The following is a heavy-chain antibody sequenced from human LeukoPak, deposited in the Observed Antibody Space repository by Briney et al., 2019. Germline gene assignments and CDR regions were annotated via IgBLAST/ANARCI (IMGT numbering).Heavy chain of an antibody. D-gene: IGHD5-18*01. CDR3: ARQIGGYTYPYFDY. Sequence: SETLSLTCTVSGGSISSYYWSWIRQPPGKGLEWIGYIYYSGSTKYNPSLKSRVTISVDTSKNQFSLRLSSVTAADTAVYYCARQIGGYTYPYFDYWGQGTLVTVSS. CDR2: IYYSGST. J-gene: IGHJ4*02. V-gene: IGHV4-59*08. CDR1: GGSISSYY.